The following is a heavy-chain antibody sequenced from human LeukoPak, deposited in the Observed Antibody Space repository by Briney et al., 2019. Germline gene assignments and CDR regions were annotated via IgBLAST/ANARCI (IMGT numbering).Heavy chain of an antibody. CDR1: GFTFSDYY. D-gene: IGHD6-13*01. Sequence: AASGFTFSDYYMNWIRQAPGKGLEWVSHISRGGSTIYYADSVKGRFTISRDNAKNSLYLQMNSLRAEDTAVYYCARVYSSSWSYFDYWGQGTLVTVSS. CDR2: ISRGGSTI. J-gene: IGHJ4*02. CDR3: ARVYSSSWSYFDY. V-gene: IGHV3-11*01.